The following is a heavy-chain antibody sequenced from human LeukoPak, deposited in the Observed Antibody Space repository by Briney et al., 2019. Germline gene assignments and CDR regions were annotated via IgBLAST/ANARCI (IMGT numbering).Heavy chain of an antibody. CDR1: GYSISSGYY. J-gene: IGHJ5*02. D-gene: IGHD1-14*01. Sequence: KTSETLSLTCTVSGYSISSGYYWSWIRQSPGRGLEWIGSIYHSGYTYYNPSLKSRVTISVDTSKNQFSLTLNSVTATDTAIYYCAREGTVRWSDPWGQGTLVPVSS. CDR3: AREGTVRWSDP. V-gene: IGHV4-38-2*02. CDR2: IYHSGYT.